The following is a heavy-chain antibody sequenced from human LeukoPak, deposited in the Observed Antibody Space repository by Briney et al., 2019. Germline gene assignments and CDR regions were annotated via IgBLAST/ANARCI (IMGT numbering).Heavy chain of an antibody. CDR2: IYYSGST. V-gene: IGHV4-59*12. CDR1: GGSISSYY. D-gene: IGHD3-22*01. CDR3: ARVLTGYSSGYRNFDY. J-gene: IGHJ4*02. Sequence: SETLSLTCTVSGGSISSYYWSWIRQPPGKGLEWIGYIYYSGSTNYNPSLKSRVTISVDTSKNQFSLKLSSVTAADTAVYYCARVLTGYSSGYRNFDYWGQGTLVTVSS.